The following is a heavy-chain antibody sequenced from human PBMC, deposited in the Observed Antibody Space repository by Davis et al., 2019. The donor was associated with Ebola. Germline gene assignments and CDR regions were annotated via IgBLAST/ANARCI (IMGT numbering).Heavy chain of an antibody. J-gene: IGHJ4*02. Sequence: GESLKISCAASGFTFSSYGMHWVRQAPGKGLEWVAVIWYDGSNKYYADSVKGRFTISRDNAKNSLYLQMNSLRAEDTAVYYCARGGGYDGYWGQGTLVTVSS. D-gene: IGHD5-12*01. CDR2: IWYDGSNK. CDR3: ARGGGYDGY. CDR1: GFTFSSYG. V-gene: IGHV3-33*01.